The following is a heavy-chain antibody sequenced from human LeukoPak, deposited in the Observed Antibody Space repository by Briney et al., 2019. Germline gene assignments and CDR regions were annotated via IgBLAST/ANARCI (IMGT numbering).Heavy chain of an antibody. CDR3: ARVVEGGYYYHFDY. CDR2: INHSGST. D-gene: IGHD3-22*01. J-gene: IGHJ4*02. CDR1: GGSFSGYY. Sequence: SETLSLTCAVYGGSFSGYYWSWIRHPPGKGLEWIGEINHSGSTNYNPSLKSRVTISVDTSKNQFSLKLSSVTAADTAVYYCARVVEGGYYYHFDYWGQGTLVTVSS. V-gene: IGHV4-34*01.